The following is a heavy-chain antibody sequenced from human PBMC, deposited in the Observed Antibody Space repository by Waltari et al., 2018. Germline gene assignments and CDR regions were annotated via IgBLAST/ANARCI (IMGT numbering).Heavy chain of an antibody. Sequence: QVQPQKSGGGLVKPSETLSHTCTVYDSSISREYFWSWHRPPPGKGLEWVGTSLQDGRNYYNPSLKSRVTTSLYTSKSQFSLKLSSVTAADTAVYCCASRVTATNYYFDNWGQGTLVTVSS. CDR3: ASRVTATNYYFDN. CDR2: SLQDGRN. CDR1: DSSISREYF. D-gene: IGHD2-15*01. J-gene: IGHJ4*02. V-gene: IGHV4-38-2*02.